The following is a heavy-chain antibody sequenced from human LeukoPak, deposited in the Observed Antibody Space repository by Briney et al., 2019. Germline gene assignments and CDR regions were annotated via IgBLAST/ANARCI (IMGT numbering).Heavy chain of an antibody. CDR1: YW. J-gene: IGHJ4*02. V-gene: IGHV5-51*01. CDR2: IYPGDSDT. Sequence: YWSWIRQPPGKGLEWMGIIYPGDSDTRYSPSFQGQVTISADKSISTAYLQWSSLKASDTAMYYCARRYSSSPADFDYWGQGTLVTVSS. CDR3: ARRYSSSPADFDY. D-gene: IGHD6-19*01.